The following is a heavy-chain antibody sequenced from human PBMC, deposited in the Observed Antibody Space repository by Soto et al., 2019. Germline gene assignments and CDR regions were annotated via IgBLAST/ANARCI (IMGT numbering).Heavy chain of an antibody. V-gene: IGHV1-2*06. D-gene: IGHD2-15*01. CDR2: INLNSGGT. J-gene: IGHJ4*02. CDR3: ARDAISVLTPYFDN. CDR1: GFTFTGYF. Sequence: ASVKVSCKASGFTFTGYFMHWVRQAPGQGLEWMGRINLNSGGTKYAQNFQGRVTMMRDTSISTAYMELGSLTSDDTAVYYCARDAISVLTPYFDNWGQGTPVTVSS.